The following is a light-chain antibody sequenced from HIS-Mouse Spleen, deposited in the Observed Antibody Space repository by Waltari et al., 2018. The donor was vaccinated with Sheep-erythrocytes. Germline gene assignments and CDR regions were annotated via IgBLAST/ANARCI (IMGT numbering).Light chain of an antibody. CDR1: SSDVGRYNL. CDR2: EGS. Sequence: QSALTQPASVSGSPGQSITISCTRTSSDVGRYNLVPWYQQHPGKAPKLMIYEGSKRPSGVSNRFSGSKSGNTASLTISGLQAEDEADYYCCSYAGSSTPWVFGGGTKLTVL. V-gene: IGLV2-23*01. J-gene: IGLJ3*02. CDR3: CSYAGSSTPWV.